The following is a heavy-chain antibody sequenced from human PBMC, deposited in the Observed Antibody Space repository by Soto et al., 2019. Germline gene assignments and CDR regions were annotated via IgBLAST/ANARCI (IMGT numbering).Heavy chain of an antibody. CDR3: ATGGGVATIKFDY. V-gene: IGHV1-24*01. D-gene: IGHD5-12*01. J-gene: IGHJ4*02. CDR1: GYTLTELS. CDR2: FDPEDGET. Sequence: ASVKVSCTVSGYTLTELSMHWVRQAPGKGLEWMGGFDPEDGETIYAQKFQGRVTMTEDTSTDTAYMELSSLRSEDTAVYYCATGGGVATIKFDYWGQGTLVTVSS.